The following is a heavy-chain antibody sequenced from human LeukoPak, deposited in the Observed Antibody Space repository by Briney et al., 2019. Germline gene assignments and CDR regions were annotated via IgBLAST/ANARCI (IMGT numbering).Heavy chain of an antibody. J-gene: IGHJ4*02. CDR3: AKDAYYYGSGCLDY. Sequence: AGGSLRFSCAASGFTFSSYGMHWVRQAPGKGLEWVAVISYDGSNKYYADSVKGRFTISRDNSKNTLYLQMNSLRAEDTAVYYCAKDAYYYGSGCLDYWGQGTLVNVSS. V-gene: IGHV3-30*18. D-gene: IGHD3-10*01. CDR2: ISYDGSNK. CDR1: GFTFSSYG.